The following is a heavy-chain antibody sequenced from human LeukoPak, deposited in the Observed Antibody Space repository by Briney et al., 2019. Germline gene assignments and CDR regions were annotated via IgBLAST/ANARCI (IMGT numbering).Heavy chain of an antibody. CDR3: ARDHVVGLAPFDP. Sequence: GASVTVSCKASGYTFTDYAMHWVRQAPGERLEWMGWINTGKGNTKYSQKFQGRVTITMDTSASTAYMELSSLRSEDTAVYYCARDHVVGLAPFDPWGQGTLVTVSS. J-gene: IGHJ5*02. V-gene: IGHV1-3*04. CDR1: GYTFTDYA. CDR2: INTGKGNT. D-gene: IGHD2-15*01.